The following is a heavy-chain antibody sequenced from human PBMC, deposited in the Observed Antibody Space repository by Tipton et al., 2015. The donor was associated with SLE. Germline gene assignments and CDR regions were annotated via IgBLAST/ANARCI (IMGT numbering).Heavy chain of an antibody. CDR3: AKDLYYDILTGPGDFDY. D-gene: IGHD3-9*01. CDR1: GFTFSDHY. J-gene: IGHJ4*02. Sequence: SLRLSCAASGFTFSDHYMDWVRQAPGKGLEWVGRTRTKANSYTTEYAASVKGRFTISRDDSKNSLFLQMNSLKTEDTAVYYCAKDLYYDILTGPGDFDYWGQGTLVTVSS. CDR2: TRTKANSYTT. V-gene: IGHV3-72*01.